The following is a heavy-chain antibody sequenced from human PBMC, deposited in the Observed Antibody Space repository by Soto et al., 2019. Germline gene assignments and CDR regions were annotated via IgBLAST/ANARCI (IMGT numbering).Heavy chain of an antibody. V-gene: IGHV3-33*01. CDR3: ARGIVVVPAARRAKVQLDY. D-gene: IGHD2-2*01. J-gene: IGHJ4*02. CDR1: GFTFSSYG. CDR2: IWYDGSNK. Sequence: GGSLRLSCAASGFTFSSYGMHWVRQAPGKGLEWVAVIWYDGSNKYYADSVKGRFTISRDNSKNTLYLQMNSLRAEDTAVYYCARGIVVVPAARRAKVQLDYWGQGTLVTVSS.